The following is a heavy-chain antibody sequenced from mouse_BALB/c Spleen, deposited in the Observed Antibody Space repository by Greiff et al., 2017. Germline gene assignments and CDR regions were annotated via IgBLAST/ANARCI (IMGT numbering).Heavy chain of an antibody. V-gene: IGHV1-82*01. CDR3: ARYEGAY. Sequence: VQLQQSGPELVKPGASVKISCKASGYAFSSSWMNWVKQRPGQGLEWIGRIYPGDGDTNYNGKFKGKATLTADKSSSTAYMQLSSLTSVDSAVYFCARYEGAYWGQGTLVTVSA. CDR2: IYPGDGDT. J-gene: IGHJ3*01. D-gene: IGHD2-12*01. CDR1: GYAFSSSW.